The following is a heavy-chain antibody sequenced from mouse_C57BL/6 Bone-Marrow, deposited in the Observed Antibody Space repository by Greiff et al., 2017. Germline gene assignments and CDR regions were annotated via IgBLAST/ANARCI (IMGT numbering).Heavy chain of an antibody. CDR3: ARDGYYFDY. CDR2: IDPSDSYT. Sequence: VQLQQSGAELARPGASVKLSCKASGYTFTSYWMHWVKQRPGQGLEWIGEIDPSDSYTNYNQKFKGKSTLTVDKSSSTAYMQLSSLTSEDSAVYYCARDGYYFDYWGQGTTLTVSS. V-gene: IGHV1-69*01. J-gene: IGHJ2*01. CDR1: GYTFTSYW.